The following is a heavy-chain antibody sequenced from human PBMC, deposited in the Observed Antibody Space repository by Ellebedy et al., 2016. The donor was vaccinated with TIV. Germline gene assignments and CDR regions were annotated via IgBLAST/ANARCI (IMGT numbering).Heavy chain of an antibody. J-gene: IGHJ1*01. Sequence: GESLKISCAASGSTFDDYAMHWVRQAPGKGLEWVSFISWDGDRTYYADSVKGRFTISRDNSKNSLYLQMNSLRVEDTALYYCAKDTGFCSSTSCPGAFQHWGQGTPVTVSS. D-gene: IGHD2-2*01. CDR1: GSTFDDYA. CDR3: AKDTGFCSSTSCPGAFQH. V-gene: IGHV3-43D*03. CDR2: ISWDGDRT.